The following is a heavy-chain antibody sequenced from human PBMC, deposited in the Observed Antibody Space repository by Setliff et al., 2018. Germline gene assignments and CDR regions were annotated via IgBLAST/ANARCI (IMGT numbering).Heavy chain of an antibody. D-gene: IGHD3-16*02. CDR2: IYHTGTT. CDR1: GGSISRSSYY. CDR3: RLWSHSYHNDY. V-gene: IGHV4-39*01. Sequence: LSLTCTVSGGSISRSSYYWGWIRQPPGKGLEWIGSIYHTGTTYYNPSLKSRVTISVDTSKNQFSLKLTSVTAADTAVYYCRLWSHSYHNDYWGQGTLVTVSS. J-gene: IGHJ4*02.